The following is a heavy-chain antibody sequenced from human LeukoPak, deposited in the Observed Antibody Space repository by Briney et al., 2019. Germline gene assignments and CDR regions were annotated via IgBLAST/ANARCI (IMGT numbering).Heavy chain of an antibody. Sequence: RGGSLEISCQGSGYIFITHWIGWVRQLPGKGLGGMGIIYPGSSETTYSPSFQGQVTISADKSISTAYLQWSSLKASDTAMYYCARRGTGSGSPDYWGQGTLVTVSS. CDR1: GYIFITHW. J-gene: IGHJ4*02. CDR2: IYPGSSET. D-gene: IGHD3-10*01. CDR3: ARRGTGSGSPDY. V-gene: IGHV5-51*01.